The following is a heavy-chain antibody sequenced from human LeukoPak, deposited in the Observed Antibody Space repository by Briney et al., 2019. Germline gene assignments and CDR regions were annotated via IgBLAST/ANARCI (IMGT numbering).Heavy chain of an antibody. D-gene: IGHD3-10*01. Sequence: GGSLRLSCAASGFTFSSYAMSWVRQAPGKGLEWVSGISGSAGSTYYADSVKGQFTISRDNSKNTLYLQMNSLRAEDTAIYYCAKEQTYYYGSGSYNWFDPWGQGTLVTVSS. CDR3: AKEQTYYYGSGSYNWFDP. J-gene: IGHJ5*02. CDR1: GFTFSSYA. V-gene: IGHV3-23*01. CDR2: ISGSAGST.